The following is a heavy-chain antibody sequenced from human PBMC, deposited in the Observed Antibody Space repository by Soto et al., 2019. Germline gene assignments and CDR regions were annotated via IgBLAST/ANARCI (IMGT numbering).Heavy chain of an antibody. D-gene: IGHD1-26*01. CDR2: INSDGTRT. CDR3: ATVATGSWDWFDP. V-gene: IGHV3-74*01. CDR1: GFTFTNYW. Sequence: EVQLVESGGGLVQPGGSLRLSCAASGFTFTNYWMHWVRQVPGKGLVWVSRINSDGTRTTYADSVRGRFTSRDNAKNTLYLQMNSLRAEDTAVYYCATVATGSWDWFDPWGQGTLVTVSS. J-gene: IGHJ5*02.